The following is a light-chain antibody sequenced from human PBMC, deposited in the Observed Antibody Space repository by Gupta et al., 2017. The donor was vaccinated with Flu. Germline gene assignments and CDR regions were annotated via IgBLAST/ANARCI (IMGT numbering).Light chain of an antibody. J-gene: IGLJ3*02. Sequence: SVTTQPPSAYGPPGPRVTISCSGSSSNIGSNYVYWYQQLPGTAPKLIIYRNNQRPSGVPDRFSGSKSGTSASLAICGLRSEDEADYYCAAWDDSLSGPVFGGGTKLTVL. CDR3: AAWDDSLSGPV. CDR1: SSNIGSNY. V-gene: IGLV1-47*01. CDR2: RNN.